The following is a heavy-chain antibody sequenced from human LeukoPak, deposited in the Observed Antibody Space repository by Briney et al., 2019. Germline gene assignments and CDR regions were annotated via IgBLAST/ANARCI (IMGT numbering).Heavy chain of an antibody. V-gene: IGHV3-23*01. D-gene: IGHD2-15*01. J-gene: IGHJ3*02. Sequence: PGGSLRLSCAASGFTFSSYAMSWVRQAPGKGLEWVSAISGSGGSTYYADSVKGRSTISRDNSKNTLYLQMNSLRAEDTAVYYCAKPMVACSGGSCLFAFDIWGQGTMVTVSS. CDR1: GFTFSSYA. CDR3: AKPMVACSGGSCLFAFDI. CDR2: ISGSGGST.